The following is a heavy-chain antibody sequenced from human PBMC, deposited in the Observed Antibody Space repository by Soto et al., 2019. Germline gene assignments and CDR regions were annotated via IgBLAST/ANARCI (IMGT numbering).Heavy chain of an antibody. CDR3: ARDRSVNTYGHWYFDL. V-gene: IGHV1-18*01. J-gene: IGHJ2*01. CDR1: GYTFTDYG. CDR2: ISAYNGDT. Sequence: QVQLVQSGAEVKKRGASVKVSCKASGYTFTDYGFSWVRQAPGQGLEWLGWISAYNGDTNYAQKLQGRLTMTTDTSTTTAYMELRSLISDDTAVYYCARDRSVNTYGHWYFDLWGRSTLVTVSS. D-gene: IGHD5-18*01.